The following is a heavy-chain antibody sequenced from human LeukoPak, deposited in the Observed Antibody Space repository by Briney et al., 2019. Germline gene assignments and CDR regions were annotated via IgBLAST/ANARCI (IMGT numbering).Heavy chain of an antibody. J-gene: IGHJ4*02. CDR2: TYYRSKWYT. Sequence: SQTLSLTCAISGDSVSSHSATWTWIRQSPSRGLEWLGRTYYRSKWYTDSAVSVTSRIIVNPDTSMNQFSLQLNSVTPEDSAMYYCARLTTTGTFDYWGQGILVTVSS. D-gene: IGHD1-1*01. V-gene: IGHV6-1*01. CDR3: ARLTTTGTFDY. CDR1: GDSVSSHSAT.